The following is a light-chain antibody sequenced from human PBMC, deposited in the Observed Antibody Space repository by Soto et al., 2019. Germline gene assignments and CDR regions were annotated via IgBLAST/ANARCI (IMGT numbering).Light chain of an antibody. V-gene: IGLV2-14*03. CDR1: SSDAGGYNY. CDR3: CSYTSSSTPWV. CDR2: DVS. Sequence: SAVTQPASVSGSPGQSITISCTGTSSDAGGYNYVSWYQQHPGKAPKLMIYDVSDRPSGVSNRFSASKSGNTASLTISGLQAEDEADYYCCSYTSSSTPWVFGTGTKVTVL. J-gene: IGLJ1*01.